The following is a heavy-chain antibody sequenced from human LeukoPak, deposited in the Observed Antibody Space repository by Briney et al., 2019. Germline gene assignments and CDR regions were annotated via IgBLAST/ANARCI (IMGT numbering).Heavy chain of an antibody. V-gene: IGHV3-30*04. Sequence: QSGGSLRLSCAASGFTFSSYAMHWVRQAPGKGLEWVATMSFDVNNKYYADSVRGRFTISRDNSKNTLYLQMNSLRAEDTAVYSCARGYCTSSSCYNDYWGQGTLVTVSS. CDR3: ARGYCTSSSCYNDY. D-gene: IGHD2-2*02. CDR2: MSFDVNNK. CDR1: GFTFSSYA. J-gene: IGHJ4*02.